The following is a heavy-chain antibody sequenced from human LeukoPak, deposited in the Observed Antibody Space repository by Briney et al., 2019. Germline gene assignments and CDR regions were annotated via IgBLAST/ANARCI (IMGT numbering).Heavy chain of an antibody. J-gene: IGHJ4*02. D-gene: IGHD6-13*01. CDR1: GFAFSKYA. Sequence: HTGGSLRLSCAASGFAFSKYATSWVRQAPGKGLEWVSVIYSGGSTYYADSVKGRSTISRDNSKNTLYLQMNSLRAEDTAVYYCAGPGAAGTVLWGQGTLVTVSS. CDR3: AGPGAAGTVL. CDR2: IYSGGST. V-gene: IGHV3-53*01.